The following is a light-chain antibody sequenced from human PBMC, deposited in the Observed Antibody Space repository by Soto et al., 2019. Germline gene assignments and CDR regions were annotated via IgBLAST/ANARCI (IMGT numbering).Light chain of an antibody. V-gene: IGLV1-44*01. CDR1: SSNIGINT. CDR3: AAWDDSRSGNYV. Sequence: QSVLTQPPSASGTPGQRVTISCSGSSSNIGINTVNWFQHLPGTAPKLLIYSNNQRPSGVPDRFSGSKSGTSASLAISGLQSEDEADYYCAAWDDSRSGNYVFXTGTKLTV. CDR2: SNN. J-gene: IGLJ1*01.